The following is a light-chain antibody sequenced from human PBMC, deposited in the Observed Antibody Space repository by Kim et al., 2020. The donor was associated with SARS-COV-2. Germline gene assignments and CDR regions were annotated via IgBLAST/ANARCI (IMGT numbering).Light chain of an antibody. Sequence: DIQMTQSPSSLSASVGDRVTITCRASQGIYNNLGWYQQKPGEAPKCLIYAASILQSGVPSRFSGSGSGTEFTLTINSLEPEDFATYFCLQANGYPRVFGQGTKVDIK. J-gene: IGKJ1*01. V-gene: IGKV1-17*01. CDR3: LQANGYPRV. CDR1: QGIYNN. CDR2: AAS.